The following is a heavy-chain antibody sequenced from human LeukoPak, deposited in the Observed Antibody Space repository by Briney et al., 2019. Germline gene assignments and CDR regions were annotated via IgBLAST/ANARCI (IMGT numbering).Heavy chain of an antibody. CDR3: GAGNGIDY. J-gene: IGHJ4*02. V-gene: IGHV3-7*03. CDR1: GLTSSNYW. CDR2: IKPDGSGE. D-gene: IGHD2-8*01. Sequence: GGSLRLSCVASGLTSSNYWMYWVRRAPGKGLEGVANIKPDGSGESYADSVKGRFTISKDNAENSLFLQMNSLRPEDTAVYCCGAGNGIDYWGQGALVTVSS.